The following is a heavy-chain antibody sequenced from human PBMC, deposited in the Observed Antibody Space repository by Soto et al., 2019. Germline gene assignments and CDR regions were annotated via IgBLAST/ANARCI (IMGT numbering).Heavy chain of an antibody. Sequence: QVQLVQSGGEVKRPGASVKVSCKTSGHTFSNYGITWVRQAPGQTLEWLGWISLYSDGTNYAQKFQGRVSMTTDTSTTAAYMELRILRSDDTAVYYCARVVPGAEAWFGPWGQGTLVTVSS. V-gene: IGHV1-18*01. CDR3: ARVVPGAEAWFGP. D-gene: IGHD2-2*01. J-gene: IGHJ5*02. CDR1: GHTFSNYG. CDR2: ISLYSDGT.